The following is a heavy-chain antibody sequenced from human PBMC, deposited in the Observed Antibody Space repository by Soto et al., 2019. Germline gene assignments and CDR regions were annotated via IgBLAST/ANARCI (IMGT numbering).Heavy chain of an antibody. Sequence: LSLTCSVSDGSINSHFWSWIRQPAGKRLEWIGRIYSSGSTIYNPSLKSRVTMSVDTSKNQFSLKLRSVTAADTAVYYCARDNVWSGYYSFFDYWGQGTLVTVSS. J-gene: IGHJ4*02. CDR2: IYSSGST. V-gene: IGHV4-4*07. CDR3: ARDNVWSGYYSFFDY. CDR1: DGSINSHF. D-gene: IGHD3-3*01.